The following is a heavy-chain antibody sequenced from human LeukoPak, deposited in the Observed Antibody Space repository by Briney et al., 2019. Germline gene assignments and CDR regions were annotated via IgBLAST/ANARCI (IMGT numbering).Heavy chain of an antibody. CDR3: ARDGSGSYYSHFDY. V-gene: IGHV3-7*01. Sequence: GGSLRLSCAASGFTFSSYWMSWVRQAPGKGLEWVANIKQDGSEIYYVDSVKGRFTISRDNAKNSLYLQMNSLRAEDTAVYYCARDGSGSYYSHFDYWGQGTLVTVSS. J-gene: IGHJ4*02. CDR2: IKQDGSEI. CDR1: GFTFSSYW. D-gene: IGHD3-10*01.